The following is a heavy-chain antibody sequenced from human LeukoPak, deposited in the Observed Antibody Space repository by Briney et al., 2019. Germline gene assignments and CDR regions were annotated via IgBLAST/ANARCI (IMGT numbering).Heavy chain of an antibody. J-gene: IGHJ5*02. Sequence: SETLSLTCTVSGGSISSYYWSWIRQPPGKGLEWIGHIYYSGSTNYNPSLKSRVTISVDTSKNQFSLKLNSVTAADTAVYYCATYGSGSYRFDPWGQGTLVTVSS. CDR2: IYYSGST. CDR3: ATYGSGSYRFDP. CDR1: GGSISSYY. V-gene: IGHV4-59*12. D-gene: IGHD3-10*01.